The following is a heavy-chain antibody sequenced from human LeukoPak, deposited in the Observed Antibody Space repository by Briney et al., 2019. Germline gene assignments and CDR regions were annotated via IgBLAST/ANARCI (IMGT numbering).Heavy chain of an antibody. Sequence: GGSLRLSCAASGFTFSDYYMSWIRQAPGKGLEWVSYISSSGSTIYYADSVKGRFTISRDNAKNSLYLQMNSLRAEDTAVYYCARDGMYYYDSSGLGAFFDYWGQGTLVTVSS. D-gene: IGHD3-22*01. CDR3: ARDGMYYYDSSGLGAFFDY. CDR1: GFTFSDYY. V-gene: IGHV3-11*01. J-gene: IGHJ4*02. CDR2: ISSSGSTI.